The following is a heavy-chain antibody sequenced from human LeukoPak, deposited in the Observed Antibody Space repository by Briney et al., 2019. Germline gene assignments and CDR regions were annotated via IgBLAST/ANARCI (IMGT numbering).Heavy chain of an antibody. CDR2: VGHDGTFQ. V-gene: IGHV3-33*01. Sequence: PGGSLRLSCAASGFPFSVYGMHWVRQAPGKGLEWLTVVGHDGTFQRYADSVKGRFTICRDNSMNTLYLQMNSLRVDDTSVYYCARDKGRGRYVDDWGQGTLVVVSS. D-gene: IGHD3-10*02. CDR3: ARDKGRGRYVDD. J-gene: IGHJ4*02. CDR1: GFPFSVYG.